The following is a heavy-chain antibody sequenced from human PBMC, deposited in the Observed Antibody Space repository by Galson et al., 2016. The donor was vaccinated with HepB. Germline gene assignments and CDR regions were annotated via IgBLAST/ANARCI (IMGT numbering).Heavy chain of an antibody. Sequence: TLSLTCNVSGASISSHTHYWAWLRRPPGKELEWIGAHYYSGSIYYNPSLESRVSLSVDTSKNQVSLRLRSVTAADTAVYYCASTSRDSFCSTTSCYFDYWGQGTLVTVSS. J-gene: IGHJ4*02. CDR3: ASTSRDSFCSTTSCYFDY. CDR2: HYYSGSI. V-gene: IGHV4-39*01. CDR1: GASISSHTHY. D-gene: IGHD2-2*01.